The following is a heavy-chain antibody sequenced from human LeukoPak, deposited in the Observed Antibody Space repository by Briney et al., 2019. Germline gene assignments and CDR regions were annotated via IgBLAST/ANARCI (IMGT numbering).Heavy chain of an antibody. V-gene: IGHV4-59*01. Sequence: PSETLSLTCTVSGGSISSYYWSWIRQPPGKGLEWIGYIYYTGSTNYNPSLTSRVTISVDTSKKHFSLKLSSVTAADTAVYYCARTNPGYSSSWYFDSWGQGTLVTVSS. CDR2: IYYTGST. J-gene: IGHJ4*02. D-gene: IGHD6-13*01. CDR1: GGSISSYY. CDR3: ARTNPGYSSSWYFDS.